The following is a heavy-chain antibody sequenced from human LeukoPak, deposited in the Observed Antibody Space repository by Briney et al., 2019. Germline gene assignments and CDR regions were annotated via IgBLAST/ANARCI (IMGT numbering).Heavy chain of an antibody. J-gene: IGHJ4*02. Sequence: GGSLRLSCAASGFTSSSYYWMHWVRQAPGKGLVWLSRIKSDEITTNYADSVKGRFTISRDNAKNSLYLQMNSLRAEDTAVYYCARGPPTYYYDSSGYYQTHDYWGQGTLVTVSS. D-gene: IGHD3-22*01. CDR3: ARGPPTYYYDSSGYYQTHDY. CDR1: GFTSSSYYW. V-gene: IGHV3-74*01. CDR2: IKSDEITT.